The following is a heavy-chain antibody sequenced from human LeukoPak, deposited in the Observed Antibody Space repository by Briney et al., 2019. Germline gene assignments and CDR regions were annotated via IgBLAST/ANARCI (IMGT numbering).Heavy chain of an antibody. V-gene: IGHV3-48*03. J-gene: IGHJ4*02. CDR2: ISSSGTIV. D-gene: IGHD1-26*01. CDR1: GFTFNGYE. Sequence: GGSLRLSCAASGFTFNGYEMNWVRQAPGKGLEWVSYISSSGTIVYYADFVKGRFTISRDNAKNSLYLQMNSLRAEGTAVYYCARDRIVGGRPSLDYWGLGTLVTVSS. CDR3: ARDRIVGGRPSLDY.